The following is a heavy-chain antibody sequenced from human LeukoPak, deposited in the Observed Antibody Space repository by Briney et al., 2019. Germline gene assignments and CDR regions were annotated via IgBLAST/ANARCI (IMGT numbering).Heavy chain of an antibody. J-gene: IGHJ2*01. CDR1: GGTFSSYY. CDR2: IYYSGST. Sequence: PSETLSLTCTVSGGTFSSYYWSWIRQPPGKGLEWIGYIYYSGSTNYNPSLKSRVTISVDTSKNQFSLKLSSVTAAGTAVYYCAIQERDGYFDLWGRGTLVTVSS. V-gene: IGHV4-59*08. CDR3: AIQERDGYFDL. D-gene: IGHD6-25*01.